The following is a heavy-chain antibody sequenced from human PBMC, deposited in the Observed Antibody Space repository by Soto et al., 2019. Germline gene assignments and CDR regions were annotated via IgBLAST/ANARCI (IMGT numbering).Heavy chain of an antibody. D-gene: IGHD3-10*01. CDR1: GFSFRNYA. Sequence: EVQLLESGGGLVQPGGSLRLSCAASGFSFRNYAMSWVRQAPGKGLEWISTLTGSSSNIYYADSVKVRFAISRDNSRNTLYLQMNSLTAEDTAVYYCANGRATYGLLTHDYWGQGTLVTVSS. J-gene: IGHJ4*02. CDR3: ANGRATYGLLTHDY. V-gene: IGHV3-23*01. CDR2: LTGSSSNI.